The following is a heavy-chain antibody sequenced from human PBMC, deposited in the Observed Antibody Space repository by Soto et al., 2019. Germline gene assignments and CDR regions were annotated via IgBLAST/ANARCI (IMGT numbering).Heavy chain of an antibody. CDR2: IRDKTYGGTT. CDR3: GRALRYCTSTACYFAFDI. CDR1: GFSFGDYA. Sequence: GGSLRLSCTTSGFSFGDYAMSWFRQAPGKGLEWGGLIRDKTYGGTTEYAASVKGRFTISRDDSKSIAYMQMNSLETEDTAVYYCGRALRYCTSTACYFAFDIWGRGTLVTVSS. V-gene: IGHV3-49*03. J-gene: IGHJ3*02. D-gene: IGHD2-2*01.